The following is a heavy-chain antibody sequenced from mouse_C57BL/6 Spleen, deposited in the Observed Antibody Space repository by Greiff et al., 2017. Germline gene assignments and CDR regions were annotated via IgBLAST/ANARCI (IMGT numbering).Heavy chain of an antibody. CDR3: AREDNWAGGFAY. CDR2: IYPGSGNT. V-gene: IGHV1-76*01. J-gene: IGHJ3*01. CDR1: GYTFTDYY. Sequence: VQLQQSGAELVRPGASVKLSCKASGYTFTDYYINWVKQRPGQGLEWIARIYPGSGNTYYNEKFKGKATLTAEKSSSTAYMQLSSLTSEDSAVYFCAREDNWAGGFAYWGQGTLVTVSA. D-gene: IGHD4-1*01.